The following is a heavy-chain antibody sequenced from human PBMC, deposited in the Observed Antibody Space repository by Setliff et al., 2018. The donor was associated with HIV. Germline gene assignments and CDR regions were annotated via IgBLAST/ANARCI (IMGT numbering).Heavy chain of an antibody. D-gene: IGHD3-22*01. J-gene: IGHJ4*02. CDR3: ARDLSYDYDRSSDTFDY. CDR1: GFTFSTYP. Sequence: GSLRLSCAASGFTFSTYPMSWVRQAPGKGLEWVSRINSDGTSTTYADSVKGRFTISRDNAKNTLYLQMNSLRAEDTAVYYCARDLSYDYDRSSDTFDYWGQGTLVTVSS. CDR2: INSDGTST. V-gene: IGHV3-74*03.